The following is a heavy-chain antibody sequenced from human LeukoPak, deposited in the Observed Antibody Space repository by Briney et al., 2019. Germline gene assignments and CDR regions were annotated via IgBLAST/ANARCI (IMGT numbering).Heavy chain of an antibody. Sequence: PGGSLRLSCAASGFTFSSYSMNWVRQAPGKGLEWVSSISSSSSYIYYADSVKGRFTISRDNAKNSLYLQMNSLRAEDTAVYYCARDDTYYDILTGYPDVFDIWGQGTMVTVSS. V-gene: IGHV3-21*01. CDR1: GFTFSSYS. CDR3: ARDDTYYDILTGYPDVFDI. D-gene: IGHD3-9*01. J-gene: IGHJ3*02. CDR2: ISSSSSYI.